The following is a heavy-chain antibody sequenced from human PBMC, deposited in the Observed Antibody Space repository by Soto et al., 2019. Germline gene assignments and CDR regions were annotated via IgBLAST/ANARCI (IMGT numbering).Heavy chain of an antibody. J-gene: IGHJ5*02. V-gene: IGHV1-2*02. CDR2: INPNSGGT. D-gene: IGHD3-3*01. CDR1: GYTFTGYY. Sequence: ASVKVSCKASGYTFTGYYMHWVRQAPGQGLEWMGWINPNSGGTNYAQKFQGRVTITRDTSISTAYMELSRLRSDDTAVYYCASIDFWSGYSGKNWFDPWGQGTLVT. CDR3: ASIDFWSGYSGKNWFDP.